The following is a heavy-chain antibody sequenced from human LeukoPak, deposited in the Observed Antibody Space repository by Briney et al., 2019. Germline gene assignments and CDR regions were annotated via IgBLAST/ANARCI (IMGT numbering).Heavy chain of an antibody. CDR3: AKDTRYSGTYWSAFDL. D-gene: IGHD1-26*01. V-gene: IGHV3-23*01. CDR2: ITGSGVST. CDR1: GFTFSSYA. Sequence: GGSLRLSCAVSGFTFSSYAMSWVRQAPGKGLEWVSTITGSGVSTYYADSMKGRFTIFRDNSENTLYLQMNSLRADDTAIYYCAKDTRYSGTYWSAFDLWGHGTMVTVSS. J-gene: IGHJ3*01.